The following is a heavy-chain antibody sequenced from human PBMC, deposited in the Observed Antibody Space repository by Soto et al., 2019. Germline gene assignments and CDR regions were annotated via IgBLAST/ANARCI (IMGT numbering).Heavy chain of an antibody. J-gene: IGHJ4*03. CDR1: GDSISSGSY. CDR3: ARVHVMVVAGSTFDY. Sequence: SETLSLTCTVSGDSISSGSYWGWIRQPPGEGPEWIASIYHGGTTFYNPSLKSRISISVDTSKNQFSLRLTSVTAADTATYYCARVHVMVVAGSTFDYWGPGTLVTVSS. D-gene: IGHD6-19*01. V-gene: IGHV4-38-2*02. CDR2: IYHGGTT.